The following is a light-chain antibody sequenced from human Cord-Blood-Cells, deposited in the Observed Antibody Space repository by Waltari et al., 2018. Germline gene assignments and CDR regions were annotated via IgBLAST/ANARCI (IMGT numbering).Light chain of an antibody. CDR2: EVI. CDR3: SSYAGSNKLV. Sequence: QSALTQPPSATGSPGQSVTISCTGTSSDVGGYNYVSWYQQHPGKAPKLMIYEVIRRPSGVPARFSGSKSGNTASLTVSGLQAEDEAHYDCSSYAGSNKLVCGGGTKLTVL. J-gene: IGLJ3*02. V-gene: IGLV2-8*01. CDR1: SSDVGGYNY.